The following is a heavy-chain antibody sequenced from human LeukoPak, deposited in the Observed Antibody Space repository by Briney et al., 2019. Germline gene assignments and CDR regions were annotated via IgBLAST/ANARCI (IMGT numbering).Heavy chain of an antibody. V-gene: IGHV4-39*01. Sequence: SETLSLTCTVSGGSISSSSYYWGWIRQPPGKGLEWIGSIYYSGSTYYNPSLKSRVTISVDTSKNQFSLKLSSVTAADTAVYYCARRVLAITMIVVVSGGAFDIWGQGTMVTVSS. CDR1: GGSISSSSYY. CDR3: ARRVLAITMIVVVSGGAFDI. D-gene: IGHD3-22*01. CDR2: IYYSGST. J-gene: IGHJ3*02.